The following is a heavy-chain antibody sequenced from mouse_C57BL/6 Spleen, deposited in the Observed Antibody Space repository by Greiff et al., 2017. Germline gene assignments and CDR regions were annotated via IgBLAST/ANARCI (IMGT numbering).Heavy chain of an antibody. V-gene: IGHV1-39*01. D-gene: IGHD2-12*01. CDR3: ARYEYYAMDY. J-gene: IGHJ4*01. CDR2: INPNYGTT. CDR1: GYSFTDYN. Sequence: VQLKQSGPELVKPGASVKISCKASGYSFTDYNMNWVKQSNGKSLEWIGVINPNYGTTSSNQKFKGKATFTVDQSSGTAYMQRNSLTSEDSAVYYCARYEYYAMDYWGQGSSVTVSS.